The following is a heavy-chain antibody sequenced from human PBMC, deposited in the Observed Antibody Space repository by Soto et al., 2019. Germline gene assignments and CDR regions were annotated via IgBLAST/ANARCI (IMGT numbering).Heavy chain of an antibody. CDR3: ATTDARGYSYGSRDF. V-gene: IGHV4-30-4*01. CDR1: GDSITSGDYY. J-gene: IGHJ4*02. CDR2: IYSSVNT. D-gene: IGHD5-18*01. Sequence: QVQLQESGPGLVRPSQTLSLTCTVSGDSITSGDYYWTWIRQPPGKGLEWLGCIYSSVNTYYSPSLMSYITISIDTSKNQFFLRLSSVTAADTAIYYCATTDARGYSYGSRDFWGQGTVVTVSS.